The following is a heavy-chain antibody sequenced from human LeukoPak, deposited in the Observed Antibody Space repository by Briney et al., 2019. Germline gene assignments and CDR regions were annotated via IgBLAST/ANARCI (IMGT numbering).Heavy chain of an antibody. Sequence: GRSLRLSCAASGFTFSSYGMHWVRQAPGKGLEWVAVIWYDGSNKYYADSVKGRFTISRDNPKNTLYLQMNSLRAEDTAVYYCARAYSDWSGIDYWGQGALVTVSS. CDR3: ARAYSDWSGIDY. J-gene: IGHJ4*02. D-gene: IGHD1-1*01. V-gene: IGHV3-33*01. CDR1: GFTFSSYG. CDR2: IWYDGSNK.